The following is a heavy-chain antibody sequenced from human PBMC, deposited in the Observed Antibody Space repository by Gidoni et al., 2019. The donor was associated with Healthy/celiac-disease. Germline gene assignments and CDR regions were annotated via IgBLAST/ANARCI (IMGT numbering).Heavy chain of an antibody. D-gene: IGHD2-8*01. CDR2: IKSKTDGGTT. V-gene: IGHV3-15*01. CDR3: TTDLLLGYCTNGVCFSDY. J-gene: IGHJ4*02. CDR1: GFTFSNAW. Sequence: EVQLVESGGGLVKPGGSLRLSCAASGFTFSNAWMSWVRQAPGKGLEWVGRIKSKTDGGTTDYAAPVKGRFTISRDDSKNTLYLQMNSLKTEDTAVYYCTTDLLLGYCTNGVCFSDYWGQGTLVTVSS.